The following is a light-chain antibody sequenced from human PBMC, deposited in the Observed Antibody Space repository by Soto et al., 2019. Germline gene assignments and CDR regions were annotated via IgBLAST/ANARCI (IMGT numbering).Light chain of an antibody. J-gene: IGLJ3*02. Sequence: QSALTQPPSASGSPGQSVTISCTGTSSDVGGYNYVSWYQQYPRRAPKLMIYEVTKRPSGVPDRFSGSKSGNTASLPVAGLQADDEADYYCSSYAASNNFYFVFGGGTKVTVL. V-gene: IGLV2-8*01. CDR1: SSDVGGYNY. CDR2: EVT. CDR3: SSYAASNNFYFV.